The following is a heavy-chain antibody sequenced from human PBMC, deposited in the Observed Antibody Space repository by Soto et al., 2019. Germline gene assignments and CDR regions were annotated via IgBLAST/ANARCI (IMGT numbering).Heavy chain of an antibody. J-gene: IGHJ3*02. CDR3: ARVEMRHDAFDI. CDR1: GFTFSSYG. Sequence: GGSLRLSCAASGFTFSSYGMHWVRQAPGKGLEWVAVIWYDGSNKYYADSVKGRFTISRDNSKNTLYLQMNSLRAEDTAVYYCARVEMRHDAFDIWDQGTMFTVSS. D-gene: IGHD6-25*01. V-gene: IGHV3-33*01. CDR2: IWYDGSNK.